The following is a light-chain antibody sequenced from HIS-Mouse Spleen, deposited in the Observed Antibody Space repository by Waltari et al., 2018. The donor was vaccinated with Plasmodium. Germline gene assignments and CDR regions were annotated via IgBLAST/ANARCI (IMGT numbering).Light chain of an antibody. CDR3: QQRSNWPIT. Sequence: DIVLIQYPATLSLSPGDRATLSCRASQSVSSYLAWYQQKPGQAPRLLIYDASNRATGIPARFSGSGSGTDFTLTISSLEPEDFAVYYCQQRSNWPITFGPGTKVDIK. V-gene: IGKV3-11*01. J-gene: IGKJ3*01. CDR2: DAS. CDR1: QSVSSY.